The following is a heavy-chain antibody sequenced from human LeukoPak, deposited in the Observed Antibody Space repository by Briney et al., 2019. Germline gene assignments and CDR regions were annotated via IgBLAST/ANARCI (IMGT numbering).Heavy chain of an antibody. CDR3: ARCGLYRQGVGY. V-gene: IGHV3-21*01. Sequence: SGGSLRLSCAASGFTFSGYSMNWVRQAPGKGLEWVSSISTTSDNIHYADSPKGRVADSRDNAKHSLYLEMKSLRDEDTAVYYCARCGLYRQGVGYWGQGSLVTVSS. D-gene: IGHD3-10*01. CDR1: GFTFSGYS. CDR2: ISTTSDNI. J-gene: IGHJ4*02.